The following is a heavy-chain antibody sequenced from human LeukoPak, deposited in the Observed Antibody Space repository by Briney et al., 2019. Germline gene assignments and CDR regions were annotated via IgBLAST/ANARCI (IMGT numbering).Heavy chain of an antibody. V-gene: IGHV1-18*01. CDR3: ARDALGSYSSPDN. CDR1: GYTFTSYC. CDR2: ISAYSGNT. J-gene: IGHJ4*02. Sequence: ASVKVSCKTSGYTFTSYCISWVRQAPGQGLEWMGWISAYSGNTNYAQKVQGRVTMTTDTSTSTAYMEVRSLRSDDTAVYYCARDALGSYSSPDNWGQGTLVTVSS. D-gene: IGHD1-26*01.